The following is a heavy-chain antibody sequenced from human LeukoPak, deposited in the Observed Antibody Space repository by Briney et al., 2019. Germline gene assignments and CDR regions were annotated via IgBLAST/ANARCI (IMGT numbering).Heavy chain of an antibody. CDR2: IKQDGSEK. Sequence: GGSLRLSCAASGFTFSSYWMSWVRQAPGKGLEWVANIKQDGSEKYSVDSVKGRFTISRDNAKSSLYLQMNSLRGEDTAVYYCARLYYSTISCLCFDYWGQGTLVTVSS. J-gene: IGHJ4*02. CDR1: GFTFSSYW. CDR3: ARLYYSTISCLCFDY. D-gene: IGHD2-2*01. V-gene: IGHV3-7*01.